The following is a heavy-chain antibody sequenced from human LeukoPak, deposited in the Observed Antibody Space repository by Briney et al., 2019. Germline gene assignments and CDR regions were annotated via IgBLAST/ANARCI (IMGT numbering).Heavy chain of an antibody. CDR1: GYSFTTHD. J-gene: IGHJ3*02. D-gene: IGHD6-13*01. Sequence: ASVKVSCKASGYSFTTHDVNWVRQAPGQGLEWMGWMNPYTAKTGYAQNFQGRVTITRNTSTSTAYMELSSLRSEDTAVYYCARGVTMYSSSWDAFDIWGQGTMITVSS. CDR2: MNPYTAKT. V-gene: IGHV1-8*03. CDR3: ARGVTMYSSSWDAFDI.